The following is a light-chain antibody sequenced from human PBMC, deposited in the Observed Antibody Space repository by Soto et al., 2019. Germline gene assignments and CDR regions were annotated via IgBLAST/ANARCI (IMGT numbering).Light chain of an antibody. V-gene: IGKV3-20*01. Sequence: EIVLTQSPGPLSLSPGEGGTLSCRASQSISSSYLAWYQQKPGQSPRLLIYAASSRATGIPDRFSGSGSGTDFTLTISRLEPEDFAVYYCQLYGGSHMFSFGQGTKLEIK. J-gene: IGKJ2*01. CDR2: AAS. CDR1: QSISSSY. CDR3: QLYGGSHMFS.